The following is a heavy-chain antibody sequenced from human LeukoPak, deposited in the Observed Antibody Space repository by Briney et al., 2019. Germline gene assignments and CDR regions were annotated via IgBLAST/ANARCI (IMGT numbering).Heavy chain of an antibody. CDR2: IRGNGDT. Sequence: PGGSLRLSCAASGFMFKHYAMSWVRQAPARGLEWVSSIRGNGDTFYADSVKGRFTLSRDDSRNTVYLQLNNLRVEDTAVYYCAKANWVSNADAVWWGQGTLVTVSS. CDR3: AKANWVSNADAVW. J-gene: IGHJ4*02. D-gene: IGHD1-1*01. V-gene: IGHV3-23*01. CDR1: GFMFKHYA.